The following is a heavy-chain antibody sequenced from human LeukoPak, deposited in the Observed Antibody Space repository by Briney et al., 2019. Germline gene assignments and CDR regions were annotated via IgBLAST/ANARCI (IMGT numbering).Heavy chain of an antibody. V-gene: IGHV4-34*01. CDR2: INHSGST. D-gene: IGHD1-7*01. J-gene: IGHJ5*02. CDR1: GGSFSGYY. Sequence: SETLSLTCAVYGGSFSGYYWSWIRQPPGKGLEWIGEINHSGSTNYNPSLKSRVTISVDTSENQFSLKLSSVTAADTAVYYCARSAITGTTSWFDPWGQGTLVTVSS. CDR3: ARSAITGTTSWFDP.